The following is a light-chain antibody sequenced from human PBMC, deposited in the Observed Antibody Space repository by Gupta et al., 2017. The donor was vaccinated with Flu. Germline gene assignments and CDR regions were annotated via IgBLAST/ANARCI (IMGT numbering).Light chain of an antibody. J-gene: IGKJ3*01. CDR3: QHYNSYTEFV. Sequence: DRVTIPCRASQSIRNWLAWWHQKPGQAPRLLINKATNLESGVPSRFSGSDSGTEFILTINNLQPDDFGIYYCQHYNSYTEFVFGPGTKVDL. CDR2: KAT. V-gene: IGKV1-5*03. CDR1: QSIRNW.